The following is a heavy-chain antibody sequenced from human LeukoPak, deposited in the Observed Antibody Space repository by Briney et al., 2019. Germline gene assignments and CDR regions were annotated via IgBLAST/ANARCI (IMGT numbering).Heavy chain of an antibody. J-gene: IGHJ5*02. D-gene: IGHD3-10*01. CDR3: ARGGSGSYFSWLDP. Sequence: ASVKVSCKASGYTFTGYYIHWVRQAPGQGLECVGWINPNSGGTNYAQKFQGRVTMTRDTSISTAYMELSRLRSDDSAVYYCARGGSGSYFSWLDPWGQGTLVTVSS. CDR1: GYTFTGYY. CDR2: INPNSGGT. V-gene: IGHV1-2*02.